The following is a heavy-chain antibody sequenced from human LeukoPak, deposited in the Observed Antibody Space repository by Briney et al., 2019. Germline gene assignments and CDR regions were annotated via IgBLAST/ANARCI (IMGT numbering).Heavy chain of an antibody. J-gene: IGHJ3*02. V-gene: IGHV1-2*02. D-gene: IGHD4-11*01. CDR3: ARDHQSYSNYHSDAFDI. CDR2: INPNSGGT. CDR1: GYTFTGYY. Sequence: ASVKVSCKAPGYTFTGYYMHWVRQAPGQGLEWMGWINPNSGGTNYAQKFQGRVTMTRDTSISTAYMELSRLRSDDTAVYYCARDHQSYSNYHSDAFDIWGQGTMVTVSS.